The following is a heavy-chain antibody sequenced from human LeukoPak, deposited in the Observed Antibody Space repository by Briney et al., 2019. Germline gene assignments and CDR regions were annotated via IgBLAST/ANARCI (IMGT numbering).Heavy chain of an antibody. J-gene: IGHJ4*02. CDR1: GFTFSSYA. CDR3: AKDPLRGYYGGNSGY. CDR2: ISGSGGST. D-gene: IGHD4-23*01. Sequence: GGSLRLSCAAPGFTFSSYAMSWVRQAPGKGLEWVSAISGSGGSTYYADSVKGRFTISRDNSKNTLYLQMNSLRAEDTAVYYCAKDPLRGYYGGNSGYWGQGTLVTVSS. V-gene: IGHV3-23*01.